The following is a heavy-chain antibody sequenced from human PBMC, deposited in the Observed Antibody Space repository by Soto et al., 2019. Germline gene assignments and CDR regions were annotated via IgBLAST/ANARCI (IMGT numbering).Heavy chain of an antibody. CDR2: ISSSSSYI. D-gene: IGHD2-15*01. J-gene: IGHJ6*02. CDR1: GFTFSSYS. Sequence: GGSLRLSCAASGFTFSSYSMNWVRQAPGKGLEWVSSISSSSSYIYYADSVKGRFTISRDDAKNSLYLQMNSLRAEDTAVYYCARDQRMVVEGSHGMDLWGQGTTVTVSS. V-gene: IGHV3-21*01. CDR3: ARDQRMVVEGSHGMDL.